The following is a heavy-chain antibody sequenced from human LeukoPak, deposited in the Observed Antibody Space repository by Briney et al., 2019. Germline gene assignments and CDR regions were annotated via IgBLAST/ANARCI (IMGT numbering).Heavy chain of an antibody. J-gene: IGHJ4*02. D-gene: IGHD3-10*01. CDR2: INPNSGGT. CDR3: ARGPGAYYYGSGSYYNY. CDR1: GYTFTGYY. V-gene: IGHV1-2*02. Sequence: ASVKVSCKASGYTFTGYYMHWVRQAPGQGLEWMGWINPNSGGTNYAQKFQGRVTMTRDTSISTAHMELSRLRSDDTAVYYCARGPGAYYYGSGSYYNYWGQGTLVTVSS.